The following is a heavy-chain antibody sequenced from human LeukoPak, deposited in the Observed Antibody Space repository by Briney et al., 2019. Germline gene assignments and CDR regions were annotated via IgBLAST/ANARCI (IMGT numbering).Heavy chain of an antibody. CDR3: AKQVGFGEFDY. Sequence: PGGSLRLSCAASGFTFSSYDMSWVRQAPGKGLEWVSAISGSGGSTYYADSVKSRFTISRDNSKNTLYLQMNSLRAEDTAVYYGAKQVGFGEFDYWGQGTLVTVSS. V-gene: IGHV3-23*01. D-gene: IGHD3-10*01. J-gene: IGHJ4*02. CDR2: ISGSGGST. CDR1: GFTFSSYD.